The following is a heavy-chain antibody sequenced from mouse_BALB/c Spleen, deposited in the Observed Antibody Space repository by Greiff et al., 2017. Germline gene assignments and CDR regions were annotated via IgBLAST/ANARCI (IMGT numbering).Heavy chain of an antibody. CDR2: ISDGGSYT. V-gene: IGHV5-4*02. CDR3: ARGDYYGSSLN. Sequence: EVHLVESGGGLVKPGGSLKLSCAASGFTFSDYYMYWVRQTPEKRLEWVATISDGGSYTYYPDSVKGRFTISRDNAKNNLYLQMSSLKSEDTAMYYCARGDYYGSSLNWGQGTTLTVSS. CDR1: GFTFSDYY. D-gene: IGHD1-1*01. J-gene: IGHJ2*01.